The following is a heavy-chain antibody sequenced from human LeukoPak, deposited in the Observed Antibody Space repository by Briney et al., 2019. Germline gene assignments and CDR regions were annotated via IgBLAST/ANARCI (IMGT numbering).Heavy chain of an antibody. CDR3: ARGTYSSSWYVAKYFQH. Sequence: PSETLSLTCAVYGGSFSGYYWSWIRQPPGRGLEWIGEINHSGSTNYNPSLKSRVTISVDTSKNQFSLKLSSVTAADTAVYYCARGTYSSSWYVAKYFQHWGQGTLVTVSS. J-gene: IGHJ1*01. CDR1: GGSFSGYY. D-gene: IGHD6-13*01. V-gene: IGHV4-34*01. CDR2: INHSGST.